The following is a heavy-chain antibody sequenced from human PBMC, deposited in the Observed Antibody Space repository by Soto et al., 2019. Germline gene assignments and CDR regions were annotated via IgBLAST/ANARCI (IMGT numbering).Heavy chain of an antibody. D-gene: IGHD1-26*01. CDR2: IYYSGST. J-gene: IGHJ4*02. CDR3: ARRYAGSFDY. V-gene: IGHV4-61*08. CDR1: GDTISTGGYT. Sequence: SETLSLTCDVSGDTISTGGYTWAWIRQPPGKGLEWIGYIYYSGSTNYNPSLKSRVTISVDTSKNQFSLKLSSVTAADTAVYYCARRYAGSFDYWGQGTLVTVS.